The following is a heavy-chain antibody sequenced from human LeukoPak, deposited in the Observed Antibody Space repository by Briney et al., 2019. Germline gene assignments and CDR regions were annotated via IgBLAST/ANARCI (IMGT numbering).Heavy chain of an antibody. V-gene: IGHV1-2*02. CDR2: INPNSGGT. J-gene: IGHJ6*03. D-gene: IGHD2-2*01. CDR3: AREGPTGAAMLDYYYLVV. CDR1: GYTFTGYY. Sequence: ASVKVSCKASGYTFTGYYMHGVRQAPGQGLEWMGWINPNSGGTNYAQKFQGRVTMTRDTSISTAYMELSRLRSDDTAVYYCAREGPTGAAMLDYYYLVVWGKGTTVTVSS.